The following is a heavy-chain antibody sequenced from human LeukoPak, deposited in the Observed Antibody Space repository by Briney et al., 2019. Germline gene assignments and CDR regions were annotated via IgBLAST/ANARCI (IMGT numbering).Heavy chain of an antibody. V-gene: IGHV4-39*07. CDR2: IYYSGST. D-gene: IGHD6-19*01. CDR1: GGSISSSSYY. J-gene: IGHJ5*02. Sequence: SGTLSLTCTVSGGSISSSSYYWGWIRQPPGKGLEWIGSIYYSGSTYYNPSLKSRVTISVDTSKNQFSLKLSSVTAADTAVYFCARVESDAEQWLYNWFDPWGQGTLVTVSS. CDR3: ARVESDAEQWLYNWFDP.